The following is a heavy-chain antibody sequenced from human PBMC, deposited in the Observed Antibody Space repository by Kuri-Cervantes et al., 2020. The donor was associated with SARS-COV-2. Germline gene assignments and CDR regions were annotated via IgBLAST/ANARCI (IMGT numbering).Heavy chain of an antibody. CDR1: GYTFTRYG. D-gene: IGHD2-2*01. CDR2: ISPDNDDT. Sequence: ASVKVSCKASGYTFTRYGITWVRQAPGQGLEWMGWISPDNDDTKYAQKFQGRITMSTDTSSSTAYMDLRSLRFDDTAVYFCAREDIVVVPAATRSFPNRYFDLWGRGTLVTVSS. V-gene: IGHV1-18*01. J-gene: IGHJ2*01. CDR3: AREDIVVVPAATRSFPNRYFDL.